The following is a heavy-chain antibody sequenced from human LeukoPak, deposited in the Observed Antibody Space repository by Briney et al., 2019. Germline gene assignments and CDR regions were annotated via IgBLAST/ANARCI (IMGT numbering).Heavy chain of an antibody. CDR2: SSAYNGNT. V-gene: IGHV1-18*01. J-gene: IGHJ4*02. CDR3: AKAIATSGNILTDY. Sequence: ASVKVSCKASGYTFTSYGISWVRLAPGQGLEWMGWSSAYNGNTNYALKLQGRVTMTTDTSTSTAYMELRSLRSDDTAVYYCAKAIATSGNILTDYWGQGTLVTVSS. CDR1: GYTFTSYG. D-gene: IGHD6-13*01.